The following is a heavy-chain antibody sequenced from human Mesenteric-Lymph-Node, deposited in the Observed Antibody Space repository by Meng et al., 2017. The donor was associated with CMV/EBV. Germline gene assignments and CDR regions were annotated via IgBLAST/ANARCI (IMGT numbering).Heavy chain of an antibody. CDR3: ARALSGYDSSGYFYYFDY. CDR1: GFTFSSSW. V-gene: IGHV3-52*01. D-gene: IGHD3-22*01. Sequence: GESLKISCAASGFTFSSSWMHWVCQAPEKGLEWVADIKCDGSEKYYVDSVKGRFTISRDNAKNSLYLQMNSLRAGDTAVYYCARALSGYDSSGYFYYFDYWGQGTLVTVSS. J-gene: IGHJ4*02. CDR2: IKCDGSEK.